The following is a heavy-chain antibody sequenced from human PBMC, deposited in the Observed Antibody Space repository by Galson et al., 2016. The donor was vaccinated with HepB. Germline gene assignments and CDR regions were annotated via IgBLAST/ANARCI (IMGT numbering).Heavy chain of an antibody. CDR1: GFTFSRFW. V-gene: IGHV3-7*03. J-gene: IGHJ1*01. Sequence: SLRLSCAASGFTFSRFWMNWVRQAPGKGLEWVASIKEDGSKTSYVDSVKGRFTISRDNVENSLYLQMNSLRAEDTAVYYCARYGDEAGWNFKHWGRGTLVTVSS. CDR2: IKEDGSKT. D-gene: IGHD6-19*01. CDR3: ARYGDEAGWNFKH.